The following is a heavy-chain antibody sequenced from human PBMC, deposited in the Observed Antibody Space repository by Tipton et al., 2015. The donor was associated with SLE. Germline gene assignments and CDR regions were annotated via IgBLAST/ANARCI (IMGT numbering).Heavy chain of an antibody. J-gene: IGHJ3*02. V-gene: IGHV4-31*03. Sequence: TLSLTCTVSGGSISSGGYYWSWIRQHPGKGLEWIGFIYYSGSTYYNPSLKSRAIISGDTTKNRFSLKLTSVTAADTAVYYCARHIVVVPEAFDIWGQGTMVTVSS. CDR3: ARHIVVVPEAFDI. CDR2: IYYSGST. D-gene: IGHD2-21*01. CDR1: GGSISSGGYY.